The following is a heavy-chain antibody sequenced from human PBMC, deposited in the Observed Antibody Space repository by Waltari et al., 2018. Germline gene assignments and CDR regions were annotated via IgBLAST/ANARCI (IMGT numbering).Heavy chain of an antibody. D-gene: IGHD3-16*01. Sequence: QVHLQESGPGLVKPSEPLSLTCTVSGGSISNSYWSWVRQPPGKRLEWSGYIYKSGFTNYNPPLKSRVTMSIDTSKNDFTLKLASVTAADTAVYYCARLGGGISWSYFDYWGQGALVTVSS. V-gene: IGHV4-59*01. CDR3: ARLGGGISWSYFDY. J-gene: IGHJ4*02. CDR1: GGSISNSY. CDR2: IYKSGFT.